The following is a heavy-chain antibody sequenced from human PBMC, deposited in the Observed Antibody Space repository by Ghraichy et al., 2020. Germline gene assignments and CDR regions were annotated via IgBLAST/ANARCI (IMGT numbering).Heavy chain of an antibody. J-gene: IGHJ4*02. V-gene: IGHV3-64*02. Sequence: GSLRLSCAASGFTFSTYVMHWVRQAPGKGLEYVSAISSNGGSTYYADSVKGRFTISRDNSKNTLYLQMGSLRAEDMAVYYCAGSAGTTGTPGGYFDYWGQGTLVTVSS. CDR1: GFTFSTYV. CDR3: AGSAGTTGTPGGYFDY. D-gene: IGHD1-1*01. CDR2: ISSNGGST.